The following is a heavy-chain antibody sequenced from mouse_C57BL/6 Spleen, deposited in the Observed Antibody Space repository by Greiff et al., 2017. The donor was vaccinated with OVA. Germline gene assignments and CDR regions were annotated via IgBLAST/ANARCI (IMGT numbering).Heavy chain of an antibody. D-gene: IGHD1-1*01. V-gene: IGHV1-72*01. Sequence: VQLQQPGAELVKPGASVKLSCKASGYTFNSYWMHWVKQRPGRGLEWIGRIDPTSGGTKYNEKFKSKATLTVDKPSSTAYMQLSSLTSENSTFEYCARSGNYYGSSYGFDDWGQGTLVTVSA. CDR2: IDPTSGGT. CDR3: ARSGNYYGSSYGFDD. J-gene: IGHJ3*01. CDR1: GYTFNSYW.